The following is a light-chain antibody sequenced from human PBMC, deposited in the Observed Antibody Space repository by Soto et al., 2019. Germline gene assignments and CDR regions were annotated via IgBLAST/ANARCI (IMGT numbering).Light chain of an antibody. V-gene: IGKV3-11*01. J-gene: IGKJ5*01. Sequence: EIVLTQSPATLSLSPGERATLSCRASQSVSSYLAWYQQKPGQAPRLLIYDASNRATGIPARFSGSGSGTDYTLTISSLKPEDYAVYYCQQRSNRPPLTFGQGTRLEIK. CDR3: QQRSNRPPLT. CDR2: DAS. CDR1: QSVSSY.